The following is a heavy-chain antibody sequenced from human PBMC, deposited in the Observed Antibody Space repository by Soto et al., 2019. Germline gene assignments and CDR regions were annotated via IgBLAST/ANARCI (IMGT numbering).Heavy chain of an antibody. D-gene: IGHD4-17*01. CDR1: GGSISSYY. V-gene: IGHV4-59*08. Sequence: SETLSLTCTVSGGSISSYYWSWIRQPPGKGLEWIGYIYYSGSTNYNPSLKSRVTISVDTSKNQFSLKLSSVTAADAAVYYCARYGDYFDAFDIWGQGTMVTVSS. CDR2: IYYSGST. J-gene: IGHJ3*02. CDR3: ARYGDYFDAFDI.